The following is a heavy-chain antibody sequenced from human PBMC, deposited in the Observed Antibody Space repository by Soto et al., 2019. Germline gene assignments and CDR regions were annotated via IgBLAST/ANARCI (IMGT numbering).Heavy chain of an antibody. CDR3: ARFPFSWCYLSGPFSL. J-gene: IGHJ4*02. V-gene: IGHV3-48*01. Sequence: EVQLVESGGGLVQPGGSLRLSCAASGFTFSSYSMNWVRQAPGKGLEWGSYISSSSSTIYYGDSVKGRSTNSRDIAKNSSYLQFKSLIAVDMGVFYCARFPFSWCYLSGPFSLWGQGTMVTVSS. CDR2: ISSSSSTI. CDR1: GFTFSSYS. D-gene: IGHD1-26*01.